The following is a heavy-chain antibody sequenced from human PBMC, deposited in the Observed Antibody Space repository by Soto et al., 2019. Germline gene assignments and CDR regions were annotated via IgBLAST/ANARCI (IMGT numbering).Heavy chain of an antibody. CDR2: IIPIFGTT. J-gene: IGHJ2*01. CDR3: ARVLTVVKSFHYWNVEL. V-gene: IGHV1-69*12. D-gene: IGHD2-15*01. Sequence: QVQLVQSGAEVKKPGSSVKVSCKASGGTFSSYAISWVRQAPGQGLEWMGGIIPIFGTTNYAQKFQGRVTTTADEATSTAYMELRRLRSEDTAVYYCARVLTVVKSFHYWNVELWGRGTLVSVSS. CDR1: GGTFSSYA.